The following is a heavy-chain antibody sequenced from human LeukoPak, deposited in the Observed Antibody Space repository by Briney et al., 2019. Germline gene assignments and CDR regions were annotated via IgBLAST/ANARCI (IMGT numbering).Heavy chain of an antibody. CDR2: IKEDGSEK. V-gene: IGHV3-7*01. D-gene: IGHD3-16*01. Sequence: PGGSLRLSCAPSGFTFSHYWMSWVRQAPGKGLEWVANIKEDGSEKYYVDSVKGRFTISRDNAKNSLSLQVNSLRAEDTAVYYCAKFEFGFWGQGTLVTVSS. CDR1: GFTFSHYW. J-gene: IGHJ4*02. CDR3: AKFEFGF.